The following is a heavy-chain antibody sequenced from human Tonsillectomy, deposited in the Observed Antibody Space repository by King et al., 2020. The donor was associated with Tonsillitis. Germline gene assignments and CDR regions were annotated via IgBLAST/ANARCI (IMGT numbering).Heavy chain of an antibody. V-gene: IGHV3-7*01. Sequence: QLVQSGGGLVQPGGSLRLSCAASGFTFSTYWMSWVRQAPGKGLEWVANIKQDGSEKYYVDSVKGRFTISRDSVKNSLYLQMNSLGAEDTAVYYCARAPSNWWGWFDPWGRGTLFTVSS. D-gene: IGHD2-8*02. CDR2: IKQDGSEK. J-gene: IGHJ5*02. CDR3: ARAPSNWWGWFDP. CDR1: GFTFSTYW.